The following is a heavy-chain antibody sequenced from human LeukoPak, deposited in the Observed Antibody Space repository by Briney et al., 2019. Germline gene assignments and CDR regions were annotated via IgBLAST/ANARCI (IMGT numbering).Heavy chain of an antibody. CDR1: GGSISSSNYY. V-gene: IGHV4-39*01. CDR3: ARQDYGSGSYPFDY. CDR2: FYYSGSM. Sequence: SETLSLTCTVSGGSISSSNYYWGWLRQPPGEGLEWIGTFYYSGSMYYSPSLKSRVTISVDTSKNQLSLKLSSVTAADTAVYYCARQDYGSGSYPFDYWGQGTLVTVSS. J-gene: IGHJ4*02. D-gene: IGHD3-10*01.